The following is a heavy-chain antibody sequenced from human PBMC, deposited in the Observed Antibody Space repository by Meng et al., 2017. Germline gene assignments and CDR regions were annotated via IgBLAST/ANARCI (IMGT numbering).Heavy chain of an antibody. CDR3: ARWWGYCSGGSCYLGDAFDI. Sequence: GESLKISCAASGFIFSSYWMHWVRQAPGKGLAWVSRINSGGSSTSYTAFVKGRFTIYRDNAKNTLYLQMNSLRAEGTAVYYCARWWGYCSGGSCYLGDAFDIWGQGTMVTVSS. D-gene: IGHD2-15*01. CDR1: GFIFSSYW. CDR2: INSGGSST. V-gene: IGHV3-74*01. J-gene: IGHJ3*02.